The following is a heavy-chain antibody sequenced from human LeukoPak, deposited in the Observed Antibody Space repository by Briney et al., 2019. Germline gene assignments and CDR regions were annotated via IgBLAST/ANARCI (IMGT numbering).Heavy chain of an antibody. J-gene: IGHJ4*02. D-gene: IGHD3-16*02. CDR1: GGSISSGGYY. CDR3: ARAVYDYIWGSYRFDY. Sequence: SETLSLTCTVSGGSISSGGYYWSWIRQHPGKGLEWIGFIYYSGSTYYNPSLKSRVTFSVDTSKNQFSLRLSSVNAADTAVYYCARAVYDYIWGSYRFDYWGQGTLVTVSS. V-gene: IGHV4-31*03. CDR2: IYYSGST.